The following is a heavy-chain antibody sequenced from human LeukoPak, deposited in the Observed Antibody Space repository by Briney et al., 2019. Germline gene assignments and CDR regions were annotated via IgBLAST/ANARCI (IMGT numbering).Heavy chain of an antibody. J-gene: IGHJ4*02. Sequence: PGGSLRLSCTASGFTFGDYAMSWVRQAPGKGLEWVGFIRSKAYGGTTEYAASVKGRFTISRDDSKSIAYLQMNSLKTEDTAVYYCTRPMDYYYDSSGCFDYWGQGTLVTVSS. D-gene: IGHD3-22*01. V-gene: IGHV3-49*04. CDR2: IRSKAYGGTT. CDR1: GFTFGDYA. CDR3: TRPMDYYYDSSGCFDY.